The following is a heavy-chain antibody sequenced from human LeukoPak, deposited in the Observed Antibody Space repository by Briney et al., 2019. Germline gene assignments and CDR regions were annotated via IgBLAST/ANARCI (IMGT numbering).Heavy chain of an antibody. J-gene: IGHJ3*02. CDR2: INPNSGGT. V-gene: IGHV1-2*02. Sequence: ASVKVSFKASGYTFTGYYMDWVRQAPGKGLEWMGWINPNSGGTNYAQKFQGRVTMTRDTSISTAYMELSRLRSDDTAVYYCATDPHCSSTSCYTSGIWGQGTLVTVSS. CDR3: ATDPHCSSTSCYTSGI. CDR1: GYTFTGYY. D-gene: IGHD2-2*02.